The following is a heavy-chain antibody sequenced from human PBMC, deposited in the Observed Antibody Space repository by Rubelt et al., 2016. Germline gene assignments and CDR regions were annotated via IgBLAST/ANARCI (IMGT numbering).Heavy chain of an antibody. V-gene: IGHV1-24*01. CDR2: FDPEDGNT. D-gene: IGHD3-10*01. Sequence: QVQLVQSGAEVKKPGASVKVSCKVSGYTLTELSMHWVRQAPGKGLEWMGGFDPEDGNTIYEQKFQGRGTMTEDTSTDTAYMELSSLRSEDTAVYYCATRSLWFGEIDRYFDYWGQGTLVTVSS. CDR1: GYTLTELS. CDR3: ATRSLWFGEIDRYFDY. J-gene: IGHJ4*02.